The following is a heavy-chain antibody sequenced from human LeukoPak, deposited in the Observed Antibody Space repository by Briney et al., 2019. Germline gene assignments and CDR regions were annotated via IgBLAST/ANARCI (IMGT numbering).Heavy chain of an antibody. CDR3: ARGRVQVPAAHAPSDY. CDR2: INPNSGGT. V-gene: IGHV1-2*02. J-gene: IGHJ4*02. D-gene: IGHD2-2*01. CDR1: GYTFTGYY. Sequence: ASVTVSCKASGYTFTGYYMHWVRQAPGPGLEWMGWINPNSGGTNYAQKFQGRVTMTRDTSISTAYMELSRLRSDDTAVYYCARGRVQVPAAHAPSDYWGQGTLVTVSS.